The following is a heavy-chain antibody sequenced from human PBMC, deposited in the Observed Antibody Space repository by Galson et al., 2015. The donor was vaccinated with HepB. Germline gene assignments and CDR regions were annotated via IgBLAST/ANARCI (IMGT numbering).Heavy chain of an antibody. J-gene: IGHJ4*01. V-gene: IGHV3-33*01. D-gene: IGHD1-7*01. CDR3: ARETRTHFDY. CDR1: GFTFSSYG. Sequence: SLRLSCAASGFTFSSYGMHWVRQAPGKGLEWVAVICCDGSNKYYADAVKGLFTISRDNSKNTLYLQMNSLRAEDTAVYYCARETRTHFDYWSNGTLVTVSS. CDR2: ICCDGSNK.